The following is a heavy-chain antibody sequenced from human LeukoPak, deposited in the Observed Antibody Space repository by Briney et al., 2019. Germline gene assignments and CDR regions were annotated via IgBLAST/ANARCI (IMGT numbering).Heavy chain of an antibody. D-gene: IGHD3-10*01. V-gene: IGHV3-33*01. Sequence: GGSLILSCAASGFTFSSYGMHWVRQAPGKGLEWVAVIWYDGSNKYYADSVKGRFTISRDNSKNTLYLQMNSLRAEDTAVYYCATSSAALSLYNFDYWGQGTLVTVSS. J-gene: IGHJ4*02. CDR3: ATSSAALSLYNFDY. CDR2: IWYDGSNK. CDR1: GFTFSSYG.